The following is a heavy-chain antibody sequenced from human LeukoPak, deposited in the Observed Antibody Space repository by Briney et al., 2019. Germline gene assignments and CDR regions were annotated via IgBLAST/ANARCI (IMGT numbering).Heavy chain of an antibody. D-gene: IGHD2-2*01. CDR2: VKQDGSEK. CDR1: VFTFSSYW. CDR3: AKDQADCSRSSCYERGFDY. J-gene: IGHJ4*02. Sequence: PGGSLRLSCAASVFTFSSYWMSWVRQTPGKGLEWVANVKQDGSEKYYVDSVKGRFTISRDNSKNTLYLQMNSLRAEDTAIYYCAKDQADCSRSSCYERGFDYWGQGTLVTVSS. V-gene: IGHV3-7*03.